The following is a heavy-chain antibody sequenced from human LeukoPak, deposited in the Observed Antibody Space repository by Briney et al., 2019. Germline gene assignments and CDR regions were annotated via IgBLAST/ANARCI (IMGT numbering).Heavy chain of an antibody. CDR3: ARDGYYDSSGFDY. D-gene: IGHD3-22*01. CDR2: IYSGGST. Sequence: SXXLSCAASXXXXNNXYMNXVXQXPGXGXXWVSVIYSGGSTYYADSVKGRFTISRDNSKNTLYLQMSSLRAEDTAVYYCARDGYYDSSGFDYWGQGTLVTVSS. V-gene: IGHV3-53*01. J-gene: IGHJ4*02. CDR1: XXXXNNXY.